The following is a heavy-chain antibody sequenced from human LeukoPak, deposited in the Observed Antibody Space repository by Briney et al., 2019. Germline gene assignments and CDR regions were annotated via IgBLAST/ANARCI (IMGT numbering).Heavy chain of an antibody. CDR2: LHSDASST. V-gene: IGHV3-74*01. J-gene: IGHJ5*02. D-gene: IGHD2-21*02. Sequence: PGGSLRLSCAASGFTISSYCMNCVRHAPGHGLLCVSPLHSDASSTSYTASLKSRFTISRDNAKNPLYLQMNSLRAEDTAVYYCARDIIPYCGGDCYDNWFDPWGQGTLVTFSS. CDR1: GFTISSYC. CDR3: ARDIIPYCGGDCYDNWFDP.